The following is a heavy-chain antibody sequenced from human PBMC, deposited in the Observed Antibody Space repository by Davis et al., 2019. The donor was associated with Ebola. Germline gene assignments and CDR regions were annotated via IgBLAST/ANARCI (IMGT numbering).Heavy chain of an antibody. J-gene: IGHJ4*02. V-gene: IGHV4-39*01. D-gene: IGHD3-22*01. CDR3: ASRRSPLIVVVTY. CDR1: GGSISSSSYY. Sequence: PSETLSLTCTVSGGSISSSSYYWGWIRQPPGKGLEWIGSIYYSGSTYYNPSLKSRVTISVDTSKNQFSLKLSSVTAADTAVYYCASRRSPLIVVVTYWGQGTLVTVSS. CDR2: IYYSGST.